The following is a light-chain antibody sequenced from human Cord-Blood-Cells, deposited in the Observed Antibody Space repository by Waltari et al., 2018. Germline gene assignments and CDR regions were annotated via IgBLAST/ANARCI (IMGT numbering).Light chain of an antibody. V-gene: IGKV1-33*01. CDR1: QDISKY. Sequence: DIQMTQSPSSLSASVGDRVTITCQASQDISKYLNWYQQKPGKAPKLLIYDASNLETGVPSRFSGSGSGTDFTFTISSLQPEDIATYYCQQYDNPPRTFGGGTKVEIK. CDR3: QQYDNPPRT. J-gene: IGKJ4*01. CDR2: DAS.